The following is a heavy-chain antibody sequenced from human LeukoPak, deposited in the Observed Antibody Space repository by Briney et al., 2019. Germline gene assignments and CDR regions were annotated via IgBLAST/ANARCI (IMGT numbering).Heavy chain of an antibody. D-gene: IGHD4-11*01. CDR2: IRYDGSNK. CDR1: GFTFSSYG. V-gene: IGHV3-30*02. J-gene: IGHJ6*03. Sequence: AGGSLRLSCAASGFTFSSYGMDWVRQAPGKGLEWVAFIRYDGSNKYYADSVKGRFTISRDNSKNTLYLQMNSLRAEDTAVYYCAKRETVTSPMDVWGKGTTVTVSS. CDR3: AKRETVTSPMDV.